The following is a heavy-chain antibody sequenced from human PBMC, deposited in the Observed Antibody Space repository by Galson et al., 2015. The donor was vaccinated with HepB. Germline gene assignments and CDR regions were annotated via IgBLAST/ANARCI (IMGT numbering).Heavy chain of an antibody. CDR1: GFTFSGSA. CDR3: TRLGDFSGYSSR. Sequence: SLRLSCAASGFTFSGSAIHWVRQASGKGPEWVGRIRSKASNYATSYVPSLKGRFTISRDDSKNMAYLHMKSLKTVDTAVYYCTRLGDFSGYSSRWGQGTLVTVSS. D-gene: IGHD5-12*01. V-gene: IGHV3-73*01. J-gene: IGHJ4*02. CDR2: IRSKASNYAT.